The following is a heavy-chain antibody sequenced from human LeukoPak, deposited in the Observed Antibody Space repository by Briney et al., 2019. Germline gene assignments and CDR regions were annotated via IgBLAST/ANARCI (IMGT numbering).Heavy chain of an antibody. CDR3: ARARRPGGYASGFFDY. Sequence: SETLSLTCTVSGGSISSYYWSWIRQPAGKGLEWIGRIYTSGSTNYNPSLKSRVTMSVDTSKNQFSLELSSVTAADTAVYYCARARRPGGYASGFFDYWGQGTLVTVSS. CDR1: GGSISSYY. J-gene: IGHJ4*02. V-gene: IGHV4-4*07. CDR2: IYTSGST. D-gene: IGHD3-10*01.